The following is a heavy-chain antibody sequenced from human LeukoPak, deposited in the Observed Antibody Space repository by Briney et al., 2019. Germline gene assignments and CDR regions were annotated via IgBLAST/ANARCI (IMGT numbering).Heavy chain of an antibody. CDR2: IYYSGST. J-gene: IGHJ5*02. V-gene: IGHV4-59*01. Sequence: PSETLSLTCTVSGGSISSYYWSWIRQPPGKGLEWIGYIYYSGSTNYNPSLKSRVTISVDTSKNQFSLKLSSVTAADTAVYYCARGPSPLFCSSTSCYGLRDNWFDPWGQGTLVTVSS. CDR1: GGSISSYY. D-gene: IGHD2-2*01. CDR3: ARGPSPLFCSSTSCYGLRDNWFDP.